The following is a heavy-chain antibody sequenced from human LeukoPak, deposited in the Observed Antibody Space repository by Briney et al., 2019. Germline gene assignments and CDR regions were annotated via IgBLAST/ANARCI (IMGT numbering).Heavy chain of an antibody. CDR2: ISGSGGST. J-gene: IGHJ3*02. CDR1: GFTFSSYG. Sequence: GGSLRLSCAASGFTFSSYGMSWVRQAPGKGLEWVSAISGSGGSTYYADSVKGRFTISRDNSKNTLYLQMNSLRAEDTAVYYCAKDSRVLRYFDWQPLASCAFDIWGQGTMVTVSS. CDR3: AKDSRVLRYFDWQPLASCAFDI. V-gene: IGHV3-23*01. D-gene: IGHD3-9*01.